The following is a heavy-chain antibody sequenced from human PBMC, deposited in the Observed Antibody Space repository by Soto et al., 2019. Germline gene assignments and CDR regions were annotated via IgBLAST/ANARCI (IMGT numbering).Heavy chain of an antibody. CDR3: ARDWGRGLRYFDWLSNPFDY. Sequence: EASVKVSCKASGGTFSSYTISWVRQAPGQGLEWMGRIIPILGIANYAQKFQGRVTITADKSTSTAYMELSSLRSEDTAVYYCARDWGRGLRYFDWLSNPFDYWGQGTLVTVSS. CDR2: IIPILGIA. J-gene: IGHJ4*02. CDR1: GGTFSSYT. D-gene: IGHD3-9*01. V-gene: IGHV1-69*04.